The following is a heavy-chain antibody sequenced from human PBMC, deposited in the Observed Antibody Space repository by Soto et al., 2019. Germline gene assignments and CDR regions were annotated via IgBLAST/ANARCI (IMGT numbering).Heavy chain of an antibody. CDR1: GFTSGKYA. Sequence: EVQLLESGGGLVQPGGSLTLTCIVSGFTSGKYAMSWVRQAPGKGLEWVSEIGGGGEYTNYADSERGRFTMARDNSKNTLYLHMSSLKVEDAAVYYCAKDEVAANGRADAFDIWGQGTVVTVSS. CDR3: AKDEVAANGRADAFDI. D-gene: IGHD2-15*01. J-gene: IGHJ3*02. CDR2: IGGGGEYT. V-gene: IGHV3-23*01.